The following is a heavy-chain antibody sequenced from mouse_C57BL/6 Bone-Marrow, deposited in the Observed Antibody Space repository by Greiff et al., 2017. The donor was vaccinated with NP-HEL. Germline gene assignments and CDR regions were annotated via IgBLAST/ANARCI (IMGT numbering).Heavy chain of an antibody. CDR1: GYTFTSYW. CDR2: IYPSDSET. D-gene: IGHD1-1*01. V-gene: IGHV1-61*01. J-gene: IGHJ2*01. CDR3: ARKDYYGSSYDY. Sequence: QVQLQQPGAELVRPGSSVKLSCKASGYTFTSYWMDWVKQRPGQGLEWIGNIYPSDSETHYNQKFKDQATLTVDKSSSTAYLQLSSLTSVDSAVYYCARKDYYGSSYDYWGQGTTLTVSS.